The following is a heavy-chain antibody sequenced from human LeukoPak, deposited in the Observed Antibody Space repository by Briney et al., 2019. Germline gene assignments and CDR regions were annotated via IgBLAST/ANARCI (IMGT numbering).Heavy chain of an antibody. D-gene: IGHD3-9*01. V-gene: IGHV3-21*01. CDR1: GFTFSSYS. Sequence: GGSLRLSCAASGFTFSSYSMNWVRQAPGKGLEWVSSISSSSSYIYYADSVKGRFTISRDNAKNSLHLQMSSLRAEDTAVYYCAREGGDILTGYYYDYWGQGTLVTVSS. J-gene: IGHJ4*02. CDR2: ISSSSSYI. CDR3: AREGGDILTGYYYDY.